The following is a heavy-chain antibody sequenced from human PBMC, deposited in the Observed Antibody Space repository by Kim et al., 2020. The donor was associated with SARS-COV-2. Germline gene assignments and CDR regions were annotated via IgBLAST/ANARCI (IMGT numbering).Heavy chain of an antibody. Sequence: GGSLRLSCSASGFTFSSYAMHWVRQAPGKGLEYVSAISSNGGSTYYADSVKGRFTISRDNSKNTLYLQMSSLRAEDTAVYYCVKGVRGGSGELKGYWGQGTLVTVSS. V-gene: IGHV3-64D*06. J-gene: IGHJ4*02. CDR1: GFTFSSYA. CDR3: VKGVRGGSGELKGY. D-gene: IGHD3-10*01. CDR2: ISSNGGST.